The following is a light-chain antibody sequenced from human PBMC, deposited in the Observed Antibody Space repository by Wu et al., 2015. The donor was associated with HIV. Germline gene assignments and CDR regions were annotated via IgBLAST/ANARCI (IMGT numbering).Light chain of an antibody. CDR2: GAS. Sequence: EIVLTQSPTSLSVSPGERATLSCRASQSVRSNLAWYQQKPGQAPRLLIYGASTRATGIPARFSGSGSGTDFTLTISSLQSEDFAVYYCQQYNIWPPLTFGGGPRWRS. CDR1: QSVRSN. J-gene: IGKJ4*01. V-gene: IGKV3-15*01. CDR3: QQYNIWPPLT.